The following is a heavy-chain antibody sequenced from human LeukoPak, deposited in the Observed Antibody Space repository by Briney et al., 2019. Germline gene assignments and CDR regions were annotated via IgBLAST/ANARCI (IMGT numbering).Heavy chain of an antibody. CDR1: GFTFSSYW. V-gene: IGHV3-7*01. CDR3: ARDGPLNYYYYGMDV. J-gene: IGHJ6*02. Sequence: PGGSLRLSCAASGFTFSSYWMSWVRQAPGKGLEWVANIKQDGSEKYYVDSVKGRFTISRDNAKNSLYLQMSSLRAEDTAVYYCARDGPLNYYYYGMDVWGQGATVTVSS. CDR2: IKQDGSEK.